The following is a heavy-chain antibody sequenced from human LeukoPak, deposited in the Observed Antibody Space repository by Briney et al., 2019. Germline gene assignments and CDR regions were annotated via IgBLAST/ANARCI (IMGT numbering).Heavy chain of an antibody. CDR1: GYTFSAYY. CDR2: INFNSGGS. CDR3: ARSEQEMAYDAFDI. Sequence: ASVKVSCKASGYTFSAYYMHWVRQAPGQGLEWMGWINFNSGGSKYAQMFQGRVTMTRDTSISTAYMELSRLRSDDTAVYYCARSEQEMAYDAFDIWGHGTMVTVSS. V-gene: IGHV1-2*02. D-gene: IGHD5-24*01. J-gene: IGHJ3*02.